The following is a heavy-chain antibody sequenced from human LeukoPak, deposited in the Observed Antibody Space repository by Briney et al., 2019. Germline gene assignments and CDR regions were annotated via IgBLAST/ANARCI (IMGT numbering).Heavy chain of an antibody. Sequence: GGSLRLSCAASGFTVSSNYMSWVRQAPGKGLEWVSVIYSGGSTYYADSVKGRFTISRDNSMNTLYLQMNSLRAEDTAVYYCARDSWPITGTTPWFDPWGQGTLVTVSS. V-gene: IGHV3-53*01. CDR3: ARDSWPITGTTPWFDP. D-gene: IGHD1-7*01. J-gene: IGHJ5*02. CDR2: IYSGGST. CDR1: GFTVSSNY.